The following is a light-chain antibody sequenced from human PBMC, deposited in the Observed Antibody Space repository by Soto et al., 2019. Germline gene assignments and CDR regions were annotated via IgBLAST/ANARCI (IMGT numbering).Light chain of an antibody. J-gene: IGKJ4*01. Sequence: AIRMTQSPSSLSASPGDRATLSCRASQGISSYLAWYQQKPGKAPKLLIYAASTLQSGVPSRFSGSGSGTDFTLTISCLQSEDFATYFCQQYYSQPLTFGGGTKVDIK. CDR1: QGISSY. CDR2: AAS. CDR3: QQYYSQPLT. V-gene: IGKV1-8*01.